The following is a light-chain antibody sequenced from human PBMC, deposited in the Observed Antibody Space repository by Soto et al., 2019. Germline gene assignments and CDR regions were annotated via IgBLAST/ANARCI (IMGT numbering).Light chain of an antibody. CDR3: AAWDASLSGVV. J-gene: IGLJ2*01. CDR1: SSNIGSNY. CDR2: RNN. V-gene: IGLV1-47*01. Sequence: QSVLTQPPSASGTPGQRVTISCSGSSSNIGSNYVYWYQQLPGTAPKLLIYRNNQRPSAVPDRFSGSKSGASASLAISGLRSEDEADYYCAAWDASLSGVVFGGGTKLTVL.